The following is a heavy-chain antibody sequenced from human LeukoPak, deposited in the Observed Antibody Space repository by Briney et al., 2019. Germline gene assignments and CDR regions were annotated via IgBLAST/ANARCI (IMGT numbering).Heavy chain of an antibody. J-gene: IGHJ4*02. CDR2: ISWNSGSI. Sequence: GRSLRLSCAASGFTFDDYAMHWVRQAPGKGLEWVSGISWNSGSIGYADSVKGRFTISRDNAKNTMYLQMNSLRAEDTALYYCARVTEYSTAGMRYWGQGTLVTVSS. V-gene: IGHV3-9*01. D-gene: IGHD6-13*01. CDR3: ARVTEYSTAGMRY. CDR1: GFTFDDYA.